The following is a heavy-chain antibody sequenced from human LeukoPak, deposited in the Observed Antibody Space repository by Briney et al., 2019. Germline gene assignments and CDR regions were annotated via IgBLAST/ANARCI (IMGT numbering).Heavy chain of an antibody. CDR1: GGSISSSSYY. V-gene: IGHV4-39*01. Sequence: SETLSLTGTVSGGSISSSSYYWGWIRQPPGKGLEWIGSIYYSGSTYYNPSLKSRVTISVDTSKNQFSLKLSSVTAADTAVYYCARDYGYYFDYWGQGTLVTVSS. J-gene: IGHJ4*02. CDR2: IYYSGST. CDR3: ARDYGYYFDY. D-gene: IGHD3-16*01.